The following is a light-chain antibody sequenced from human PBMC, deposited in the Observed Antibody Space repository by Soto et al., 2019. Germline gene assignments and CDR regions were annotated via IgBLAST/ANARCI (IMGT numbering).Light chain of an antibody. CDR1: SSDVGGYNY. CDR2: KVN. Sequence: QSALTQPASVSGSLGQSINISCTGTSSDVGGYNYVSWYQHSPGKVPKLMMSKVNNRPSGVSNRFSGSKSGNTASLTISGLQAEDEADYYCLSYTIGSTLVFGGGTKRTVL. J-gene: IGLJ2*01. CDR3: LSYTIGSTLV. V-gene: IGLV2-14*01.